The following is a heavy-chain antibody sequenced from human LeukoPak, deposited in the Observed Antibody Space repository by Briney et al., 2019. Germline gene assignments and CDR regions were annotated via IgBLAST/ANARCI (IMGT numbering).Heavy chain of an antibody. CDR3: ARAGYSSSVNY. CDR1: GGSISSGGYY. V-gene: IGHV4-30-2*01. CDR2: IYHSGST. D-gene: IGHD6-13*01. Sequence: PSETLSLTCTVSGGSISSGGYYWRWIRQPPGKGLEWIGYIYHSGSTYYNPSLKSRVTISVDRSKNQFSLKLSSVTAADTAVYYCARAGYSSSVNYWGQGTLVTVSS. J-gene: IGHJ4*02.